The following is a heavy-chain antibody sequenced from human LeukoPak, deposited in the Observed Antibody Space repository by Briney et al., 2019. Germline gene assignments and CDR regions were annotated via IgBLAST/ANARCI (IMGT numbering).Heavy chain of an antibody. CDR1: GFTFSTYG. J-gene: IGHJ4*02. V-gene: IGHV3-23*01. CDR3: AKDLHWGLDY. CDR2: ISGSGGST. D-gene: IGHD7-27*01. Sequence: GGSLRLSCAASGFTFSTYGMSWVRQAPGKGLEWVSAISGSGGSTYYADSVKGRFTISRDNSKNTLYLQMNSLRAEDTAVYYCAKDLHWGLDYWGQGTLVTVSS.